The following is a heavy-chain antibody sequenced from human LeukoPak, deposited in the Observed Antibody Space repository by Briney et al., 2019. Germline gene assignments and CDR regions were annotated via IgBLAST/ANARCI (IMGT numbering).Heavy chain of an antibody. V-gene: IGHV4-4*07. Sequence: SETLSLTCTVSGGSISSYYWSWIRQPAGKGLEWIGRIYTSGSTNYNPSLKSRVTMSVDTSKNQFSLKLSSVTAADTAVYYCARDQYYYDSSGYYRIDYWGQGTLVTVSS. CDR3: ARDQYYYDSSGYYRIDY. CDR1: GGSISSYY. CDR2: IYTSGST. J-gene: IGHJ4*02. D-gene: IGHD3-22*01.